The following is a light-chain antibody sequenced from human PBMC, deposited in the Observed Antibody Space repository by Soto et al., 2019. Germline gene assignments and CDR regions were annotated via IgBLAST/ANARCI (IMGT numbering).Light chain of an antibody. V-gene: IGKV1-5*03. CDR2: KAS. CDR3: QHYNSYSEA. Sequence: DIPITQCPYTLSASVGDPVTITCRASQSISGWLAWYQQKPGKAPKALIYKASSLEGGVPSRFSGSGSGTEFTLTISSLQPDDFATYYCQHYNSYSEAYGQGTKGDI. J-gene: IGKJ1*01. CDR1: QSISGW.